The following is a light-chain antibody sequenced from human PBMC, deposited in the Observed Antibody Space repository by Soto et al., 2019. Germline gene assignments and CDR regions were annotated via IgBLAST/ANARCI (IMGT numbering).Light chain of an antibody. CDR2: DAS. V-gene: IGKV1-9*01. J-gene: IGKJ4*02. Sequence: IQLTQSPSFLSASVGARVTISCRASQAMNTYIAWYQQRPGAAPKLLVYDASTLQSGVPSRFSGSGSGTEFTLTISSLQPEDFATYYCQQHYSFPLTFGGGTKVDI. CDR1: QAMNTY. CDR3: QQHYSFPLT.